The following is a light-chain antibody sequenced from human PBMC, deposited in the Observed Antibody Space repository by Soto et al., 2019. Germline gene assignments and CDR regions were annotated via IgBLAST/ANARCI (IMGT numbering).Light chain of an antibody. CDR3: MQALQTPRT. CDR1: QSISSY. Sequence: MTESPSSLSASVGDRVTITCRASQSISSYFNWYLQKPGQSPQLLSYMGSKRASGVPDRFSGSGSGTYFTLKISRVAAEDAGVYYCMQALQTPRTFGQGTKVDIK. J-gene: IGKJ1*01. CDR2: MGS. V-gene: IGKV2-28*01.